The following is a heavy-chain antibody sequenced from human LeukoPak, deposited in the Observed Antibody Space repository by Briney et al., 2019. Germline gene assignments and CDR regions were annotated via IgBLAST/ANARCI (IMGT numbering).Heavy chain of an antibody. V-gene: IGHV4-59*01. CDR3: ARIAADTAMPIDY. CDR1: GGSISSYY. CDR2: IYYSGST. Sequence: SETLSLTCTVSGGSISSYYWSWIRQPPGKGLEWIGYIYYSGSTNYNPSLKSRVTISVDTSKNQFSLKLSSVTAADTAVYYCARIAADTAMPIDYWGQGTLVTVSS. D-gene: IGHD5-18*01. J-gene: IGHJ4*02.